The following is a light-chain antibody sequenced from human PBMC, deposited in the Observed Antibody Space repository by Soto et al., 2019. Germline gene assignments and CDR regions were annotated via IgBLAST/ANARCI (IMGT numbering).Light chain of an antibody. CDR2: GAS. V-gene: IGKV1-16*01. CDR3: QQYHLYTWT. J-gene: IGKJ1*01. CDR1: QDISSH. Sequence: DIQMTQSPSSLSASVGDRVTITCRASQDISSHLAWFQQKPGKAHKSLMFGASNFRSGVPSRFSGSGSGTVFTFTISSLQPDDFATYYCQQYHLYTWTFGQGTKVEI.